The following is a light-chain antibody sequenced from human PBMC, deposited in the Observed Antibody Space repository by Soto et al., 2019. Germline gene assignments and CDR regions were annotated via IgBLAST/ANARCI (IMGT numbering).Light chain of an antibody. CDR3: LQNYNYPYT. CDR2: AAS. CDR1: QGIGND. V-gene: IGKV1-6*01. J-gene: IGKJ2*01. Sequence: AIQMTQSPFSLSASVGDRVTITCRASQGIGNDLDWYQQKPGRAPNLLIYAASSLQSGVPSRFSGSRSGTDFTLTISSLQPEDSATYYCLQNYNYPYTFGQGTKLEIK.